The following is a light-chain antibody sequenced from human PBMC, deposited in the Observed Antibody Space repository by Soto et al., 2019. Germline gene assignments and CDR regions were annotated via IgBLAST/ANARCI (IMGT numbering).Light chain of an antibody. V-gene: IGKV3-20*01. J-gene: IGKJ1*01. Sequence: EIVLTQSPGTLSLSPGERATLSCRASQSVSSTYLAWYHHKPGQAPRLLIYGASNRAAGIPDRFSGSGSGTDFTLSISRLEPEDFAGYYCQPYCNSYPTCGQGTKVELK. CDR2: GAS. CDR3: QPYCNSYPT. CDR1: QSVSSTY.